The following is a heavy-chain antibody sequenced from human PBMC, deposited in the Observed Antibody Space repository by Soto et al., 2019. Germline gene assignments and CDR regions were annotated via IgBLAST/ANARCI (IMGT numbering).Heavy chain of an antibody. D-gene: IGHD3-3*01. J-gene: IGHJ4*02. Sequence: EVQLVESGGGLVHPGGTLGLSCAASGFPFSSFWMSWVRQAPGKGLEWVANIKEDGSDMYYVDSVKGLFTISRDNAKNSMYLQMNSLRAEDTAVYYCATEVWVYYDFWSGYSDYWGQGTLVTVSS. CDR1: GFPFSSFW. V-gene: IGHV3-7*01. CDR2: IKEDGSDM. CDR3: ATEVWVYYDFWSGYSDY.